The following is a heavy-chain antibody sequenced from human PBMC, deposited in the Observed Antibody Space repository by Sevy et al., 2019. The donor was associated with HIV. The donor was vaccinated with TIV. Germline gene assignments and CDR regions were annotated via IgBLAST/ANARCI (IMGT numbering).Heavy chain of an antibody. CDR1: GFTFSSYD. V-gene: IGHV3-48*03. CDR3: TRNGGAFDNGFDP. CDR2: ISSSGSSI. Sequence: GGSLRLSGTASGFTFSSYDMNWVRQAPGKGLEWVSKISSSGSSIYYADSVKGRFTLSRDNAKNSLNLQMNSLRAEDTAVYYCTRNGGAFDNGFDPWGQGTLVTVSS. J-gene: IGHJ5*02. D-gene: IGHD2-8*01.